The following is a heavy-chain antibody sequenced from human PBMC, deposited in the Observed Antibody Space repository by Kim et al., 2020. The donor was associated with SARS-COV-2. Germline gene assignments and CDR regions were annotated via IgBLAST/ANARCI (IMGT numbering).Heavy chain of an antibody. CDR2: IYYSGST. V-gene: IGHV4-59*01. J-gene: IGHJ6*02. CDR1: GGSISSYY. CDR3: ARGGPQIAGSRYGGYYYYGMDV. D-gene: IGHD2-2*01. Sequence: SETLSLTCTVSGGSISSYYWSWIRQPPGKGLEWIGYIYYSGSTNYNPSLKSRVTISVDTSKNQFSLKLSSVTAADTAVYYCARGGPQIAGSRYGGYYYYGMDVWGQGTTVTVSS.